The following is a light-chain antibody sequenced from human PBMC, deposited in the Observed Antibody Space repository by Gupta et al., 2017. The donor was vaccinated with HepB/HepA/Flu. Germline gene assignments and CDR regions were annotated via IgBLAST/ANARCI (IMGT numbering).Light chain of an antibody. CDR2: DAS. J-gene: IGKJ4*01. CDR3: QQRSNWPPLT. Sequence: EFVLTQSPATLSLSPGERVTLSCRASQSVSTYLARYQQKPGQAPRLLIYDASNRATDIPARFSGSGSGTDFTLAITSLEPEDFAVCYCQQRSNWPPLTFGGGTKVEIK. V-gene: IGKV3-11*01. CDR1: QSVSTY.